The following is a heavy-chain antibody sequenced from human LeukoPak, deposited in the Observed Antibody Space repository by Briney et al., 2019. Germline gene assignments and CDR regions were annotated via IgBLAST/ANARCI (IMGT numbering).Heavy chain of an antibody. CDR2: IIPIFHTT. D-gene: IGHD3-22*01. J-gene: IGHJ3*02. CDR3: ARDIPGSSGFFNDAFDI. V-gene: IGHV1-69*05. CDR1: GGTFSNHV. Sequence: SVRVSCKASGGTFSNHVINWVRQAPGQGLEWMGRIIPIFHTTNYARKFQGRITVTTDESTSTAYMELTSLRSEDTAVYYCARDIPGSSGFFNDAFDIWGQGTMVTVSS.